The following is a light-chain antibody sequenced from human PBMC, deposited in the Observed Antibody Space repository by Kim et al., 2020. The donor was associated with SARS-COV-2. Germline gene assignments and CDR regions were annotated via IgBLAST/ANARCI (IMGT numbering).Light chain of an antibody. CDR1: SSNIGAGYD. J-gene: IGLJ1*01. Sequence: QSVLTQPPSVSGAPGQRVTISCTGSSSNIGAGYDVHWYQQLPGTAPKLLIYGNSNRPSGVPDRFSGSKSGTSASLAITGLQAEDEADYCSQSYDTSLRGSVFGTGTKVTVL. CDR3: QSYDTSLRGSV. CDR2: GNS. V-gene: IGLV1-40*01.